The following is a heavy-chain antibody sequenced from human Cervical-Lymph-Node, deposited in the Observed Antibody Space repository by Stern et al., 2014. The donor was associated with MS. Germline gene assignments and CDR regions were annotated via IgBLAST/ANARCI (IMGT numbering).Heavy chain of an antibody. CDR2: ISHSGVT. J-gene: IGHJ4*02. V-gene: IGHV4-31*03. CDR1: GASIKTIGYF. Sequence: QLQLQESGPGLVKPSQTLSLTCTVSGASIKTIGYFWSWVRQPPGKCLEWIGFISHSGVTFYNETLKSRVTLSQDTSANQFSLRLTSVTAADTALYFCMRGDYWGRGILVAVSS. CDR3: MRGDY.